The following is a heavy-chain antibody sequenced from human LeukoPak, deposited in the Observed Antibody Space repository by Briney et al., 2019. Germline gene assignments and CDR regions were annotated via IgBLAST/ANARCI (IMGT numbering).Heavy chain of an antibody. D-gene: IGHD5-18*01. V-gene: IGHV3-21*01. Sequence: GGSLRLSCAASGFTLSSYSMNWVRQAPGKGLEWVSSISSSSSYIYYADSVKGRFTISRDNAKNSLYLQMNSLRAEDTAVYYCARGHGYSTTLDYWGQGTLVTVSS. J-gene: IGHJ4*02. CDR2: ISSSSSYI. CDR1: GFTLSSYS. CDR3: ARGHGYSTTLDY.